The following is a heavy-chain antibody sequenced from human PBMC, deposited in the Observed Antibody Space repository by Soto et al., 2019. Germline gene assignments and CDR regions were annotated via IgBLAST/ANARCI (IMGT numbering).Heavy chain of an antibody. D-gene: IGHD3-3*01. J-gene: IGHJ6*03. CDR1: GGSFSGYY. V-gene: IGHV4-34*01. CDR3: ARRYYDFWSGYHSSPYYYYYYMDV. CDR2: INHSGST. Sequence: SETLSLTCAVYGGSFSGYYWSWIRQPPGKGLEWIGEINHSGSTNYNPSLKSRVTISVDTSKNQFSLKLSSVTAADTAVYYCARRYYDFWSGYHSSPYYYYYYMDVWGKGTTVTVS.